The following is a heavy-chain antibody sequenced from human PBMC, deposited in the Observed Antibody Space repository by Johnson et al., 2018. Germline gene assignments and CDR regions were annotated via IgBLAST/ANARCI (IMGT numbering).Heavy chain of an antibody. CDR3: AKGAMKFVYYYYYMDV. D-gene: IGHD2-2*01. CDR1: GFTFSSYG. V-gene: IGHV3-30*18. J-gene: IGHJ6*03. CDR2: ISYDGSNK. Sequence: VQLLEYGGGVVQPGRSLRLSCAASGFTFSSYGMHWVRQAPGKGLEWVAVISYDGSNKYYADSVKGRFIISRDNSKNTLYLKMNSLRAEDTAVYYCAKGAMKFVYYYYYMDVWGKGTTVTVSS.